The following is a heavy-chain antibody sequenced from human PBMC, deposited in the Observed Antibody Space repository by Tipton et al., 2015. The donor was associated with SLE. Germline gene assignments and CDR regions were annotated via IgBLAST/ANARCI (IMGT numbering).Heavy chain of an antibody. CDR3: AREDYSSGWTEVHWFDP. Sequence: TLPLTCTVSGGSISSYYWSWIRQPPGKGLEWIGYIYYSGSTNYNPSLKSRVTISVDTSKNQFALKLSSVTAADTAVYYCAREDYSSGWTEVHWFDPWGQGTLVTVSS. CDR2: IYYSGST. D-gene: IGHD6-19*01. CDR1: GGSISSYY. V-gene: IGHV4-59*01. J-gene: IGHJ5*02.